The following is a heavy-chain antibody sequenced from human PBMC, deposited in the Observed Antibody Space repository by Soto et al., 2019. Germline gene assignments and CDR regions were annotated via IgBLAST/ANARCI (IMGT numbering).Heavy chain of an antibody. CDR2: IYYSGST. D-gene: IGHD3-16*02. CDR1: GGSISSGGYY. Sequence: QVQLQESGPGLVKPSQTLSLTCTVSGGSISSGGYYWSWIRQHPGKGLEWIGYIYYSGSTYYNPSLKSRVTISVDTSKNRFSLKLSSVTAADTAVYYCARGSEYLITFGGVIDYWGQGTLVTVSS. V-gene: IGHV4-31*03. CDR3: ARGSEYLITFGGVIDY. J-gene: IGHJ4*02.